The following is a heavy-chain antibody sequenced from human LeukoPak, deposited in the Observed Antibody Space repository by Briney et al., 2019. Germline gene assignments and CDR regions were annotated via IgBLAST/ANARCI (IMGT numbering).Heavy chain of an antibody. Sequence: SETLSLTCTVSGGSISSYYWSWIRQHPGKGLEWIGYIYYSGSTYYNPSLKSRVTISVDTSRNQFSLKLSSVTAADTAVYYCARAPPYSSSWSISGHFDYWGQGTLVTVSS. V-gene: IGHV4-59*06. D-gene: IGHD6-13*01. J-gene: IGHJ4*02. CDR1: GGSISSYY. CDR3: ARAPPYSSSWSISGHFDY. CDR2: IYYSGST.